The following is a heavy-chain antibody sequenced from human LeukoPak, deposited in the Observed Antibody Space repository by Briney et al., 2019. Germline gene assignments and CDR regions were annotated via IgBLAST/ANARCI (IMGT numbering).Heavy chain of an antibody. CDR1: GGSISSYY. Sequence: PSETLSLTCTVSGGSISSYYWGWIRQPPGKGLEWIGYIYYSGSTNYNPSLKSRVTISVDTSKNQFSLKLSSVTAADTAVYYCARDDSNYYQDAFDIWGQGTMVTVSS. D-gene: IGHD4-11*01. V-gene: IGHV4-59*01. CDR2: IYYSGST. CDR3: ARDDSNYYQDAFDI. J-gene: IGHJ3*02.